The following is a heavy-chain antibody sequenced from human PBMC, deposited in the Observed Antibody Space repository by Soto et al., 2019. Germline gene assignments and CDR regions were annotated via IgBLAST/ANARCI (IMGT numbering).Heavy chain of an antibody. CDR2: ISAYNGNT. CDR1: GYTFTSYG. CDR3: ARVVRDYGDSPALYYYYMDV. Sequence: ASVKVSCKASGYTFTSYGISWVRQAPGQGLEWMGWISAYNGNTNYAQKLQGRVTMTTDTSTSTAYMELRSLRSDDTAVYYCARVVRDYGDSPALYYYYMDVWGKGTTVTVSS. D-gene: IGHD4-17*01. V-gene: IGHV1-18*01. J-gene: IGHJ6*03.